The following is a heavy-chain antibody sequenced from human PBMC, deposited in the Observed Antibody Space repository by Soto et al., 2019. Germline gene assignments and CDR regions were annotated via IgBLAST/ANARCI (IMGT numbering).Heavy chain of an antibody. D-gene: IGHD1-1*01. V-gene: IGHV4-59*01. CDR1: GGSISRYY. CDR3: ARVMGTQNRDYYYMDV. Sequence: SETLSLTCTVSGGSISRYYWSWIRQPPGKGLEWIGYIHYSGSTNYNPSLKSRVTISVDTSKNQFSLKLSSVTAADTAVYHCARVMGTQNRDYYYMDVWGKGTTVTVSS. J-gene: IGHJ6*03. CDR2: IHYSGST.